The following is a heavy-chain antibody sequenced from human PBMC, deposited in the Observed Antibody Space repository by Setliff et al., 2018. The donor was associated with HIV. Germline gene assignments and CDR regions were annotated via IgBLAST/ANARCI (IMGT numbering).Heavy chain of an antibody. V-gene: IGHV1-46*01. CDR1: GDTFTSYY. CDR3: AREAAQGERSSSWYFDY. D-gene: IGHD6-6*01. J-gene: IGHJ4*02. Sequence: ASVKVSCKASGDTFTSYYMHWVRRAPGQGLEWTGMISPSGASTKYAQRLQGRVTLTRDTSSSTVYVELSCLRSDATAVYYCAREAAQGERSSSWYFDYWGQGTLVTVSS. CDR2: ISPSGAST.